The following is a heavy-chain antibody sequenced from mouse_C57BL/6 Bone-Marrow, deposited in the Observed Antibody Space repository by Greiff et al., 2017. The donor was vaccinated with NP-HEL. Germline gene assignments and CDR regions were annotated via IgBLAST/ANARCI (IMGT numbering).Heavy chain of an antibody. CDR1: GYSFTGYY. CDR3: ASGYYYY. J-gene: IGHJ2*01. CDR2: INPSTGGT. V-gene: IGHV1-43*01. Sequence: EVQLQQSGPELVKPGASVKISCKASGYSFTGYYMHWVKQSSEKSLEWIGEINPSTGGTSYNQKFKGKATLTVDKSSSTAYMQLKSLTSEDSAVYYCASGYYYYWGQGTTLTVSS.